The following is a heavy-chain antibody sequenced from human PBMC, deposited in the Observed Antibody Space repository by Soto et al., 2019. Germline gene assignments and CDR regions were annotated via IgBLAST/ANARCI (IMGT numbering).Heavy chain of an antibody. D-gene: IGHD3-16*01. V-gene: IGHV1-69*01. Sequence: QVQLVQSGAEVKKPEYSVKVSCKTSRDTFNKYAFNWVRQAPGQGLEWMGWIIPIFSSRNYAEKFQGRVTITAEDFASKAYMELRSLRFEDTAVYYCARGETYLGVWGQGTTVTASS. CDR3: ARGETYLGV. CDR1: RDTFNKYA. J-gene: IGHJ6*02. CDR2: IIPIFSSR.